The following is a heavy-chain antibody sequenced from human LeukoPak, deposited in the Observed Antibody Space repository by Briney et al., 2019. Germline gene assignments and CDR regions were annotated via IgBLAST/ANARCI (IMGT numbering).Heavy chain of an antibody. V-gene: IGHV4-59*01. Sequence: SETLSLTFTVSGGSISTYYWNWIRQPPGKGLEWIGYIYYSGSTNYNPSLKSRVTISVDTSKNQFSLKLSSVTAADTAVYYCARDKDPDAFDIWGQGTMVTVSS. J-gene: IGHJ3*02. D-gene: IGHD2-15*01. CDR1: GGSISTYY. CDR2: IYYSGST. CDR3: ARDKDPDAFDI.